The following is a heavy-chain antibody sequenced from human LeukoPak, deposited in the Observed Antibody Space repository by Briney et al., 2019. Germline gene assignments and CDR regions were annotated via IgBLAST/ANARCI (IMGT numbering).Heavy chain of an antibody. D-gene: IGHD2-15*01. V-gene: IGHV1-69*05. CDR3: ARIKGGAFDI. CDR1: GYTFSNYG. J-gene: IGHJ3*02. CDR2: IIPIFGTA. Sequence: SVKVSCKASGYTFSNYGISWVRQAPGQGLEWMGGIIPIFGTANYAQKFQGRVTITTDESTSTAYMELSSLRSEDTAVYYCARIKGGAFDIWGQGTMVTVSS.